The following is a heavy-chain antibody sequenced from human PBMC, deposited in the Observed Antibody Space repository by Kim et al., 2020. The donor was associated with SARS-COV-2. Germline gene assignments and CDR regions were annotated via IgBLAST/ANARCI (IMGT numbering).Heavy chain of an antibody. Sequence: LKSRVTISVDTSENQFSLKLISVTAADTAVYYCARVGHPQYSSGLYYFDYWGQGTLVTVSS. V-gene: IGHV4-59*01. J-gene: IGHJ4*02. D-gene: IGHD6-19*01. CDR3: ARVGHPQYSSGLYYFDY.